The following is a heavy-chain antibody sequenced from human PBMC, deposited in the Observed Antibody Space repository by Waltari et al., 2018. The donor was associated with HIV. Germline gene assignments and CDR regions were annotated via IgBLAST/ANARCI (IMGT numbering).Heavy chain of an antibody. V-gene: IGHV4-34*01. CDR3: ARARYCSSTRCYTKGRRNSFYYYALDV. CDR1: GGSFSGYY. D-gene: IGHD2-2*02. Sequence: QVQLQQWGAGLLKPSETLSLTCAVYGGSFSGYYWSWIRQPPGKGLEWIGEINHRESTNSTPSRKSRVIISVDTSMNQFSLKLSSGTAADTAVYYCARARYCSSTRCYTKGRRNSFYYYALDVWGQGTTVTVSS. CDR2: INHREST. J-gene: IGHJ6*02.